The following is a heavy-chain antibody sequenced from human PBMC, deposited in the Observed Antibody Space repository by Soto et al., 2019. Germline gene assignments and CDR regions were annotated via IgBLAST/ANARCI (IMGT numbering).Heavy chain of an antibody. J-gene: IGHJ1*01. D-gene: IGHD1-26*01. CDR3: ATDTLSGWDLHS. CDR1: GFTFRSYS. CDR2: IRRSSETM. Sequence: EVQLVESGGAMVQPGGSLRLSCAASGFTFRSYSMNWVRQSPGKGLEWVSYIRRSSETMRYADSVKGRFTISRDDAKNSLYLQMNSLRDEDTAVYYCATDTLSGWDLHSWGQGILVTVSS. V-gene: IGHV3-48*02.